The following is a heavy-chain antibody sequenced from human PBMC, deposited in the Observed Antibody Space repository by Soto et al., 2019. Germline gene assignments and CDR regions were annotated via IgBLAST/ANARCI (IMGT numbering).Heavy chain of an antibody. CDR3: ARMRLGYYFDY. J-gene: IGHJ4*02. V-gene: IGHV3-48*03. CDR1: GFIFSSYE. D-gene: IGHD6-6*01. Sequence: EVYLVESGGDLIQPGGSLRLSCAASGFIFSSYEMNWVRQAPGKGLEWVSYITSRGDVVYYADSVKGRFTISRDNAKHSLYLQVNSLRTEDTAVYYCARMRLGYYFDYWGQGTLVTVSP. CDR2: ITSRGDVV.